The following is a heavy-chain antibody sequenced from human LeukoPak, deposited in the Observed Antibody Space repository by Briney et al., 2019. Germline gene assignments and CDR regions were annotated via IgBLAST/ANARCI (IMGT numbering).Heavy chain of an antibody. Sequence: GGPLRLSCAASGFTVSSNYMTWVRQAPGKGLEWVSVIYSNNTTFYADSVKGRFTISRDKSKNTLYLQMNSLRAEDTAVYYCAKGITVMMVAPGYWGQGTLVTVSS. V-gene: IGHV3-53*01. CDR2: IYSNNTT. J-gene: IGHJ4*02. D-gene: IGHD3-22*01. CDR3: AKGITVMMVAPGY. CDR1: GFTVSSNY.